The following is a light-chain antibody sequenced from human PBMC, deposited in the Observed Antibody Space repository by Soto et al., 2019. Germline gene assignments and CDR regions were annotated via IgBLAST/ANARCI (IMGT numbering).Light chain of an antibody. CDR1: RPIGSH. J-gene: IGKJ1*01. CDR2: AAS. CDR3: HQTYITPWM. V-gene: IGKV1-39*01. Sequence: DLQVTQSPSSLSASMGDRVTIPCQARRPIGSHLNWYQQKPGKAPKLLIYAASSLESGVPSRFTGSGSGTDFTLTISSLQPEDFATYFCHQTYITPWMFGQGTKVDIK.